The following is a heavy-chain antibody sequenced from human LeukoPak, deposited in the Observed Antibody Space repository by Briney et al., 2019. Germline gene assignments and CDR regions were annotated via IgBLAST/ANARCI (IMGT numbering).Heavy chain of an antibody. CDR1: GFTFDGYA. CDR3: AKDNGYNH. Sequence: PGRSLRLSCAASGFTFDGYAMHWVRQAPGKGLEWVSGISWNSGSIGYADSVKGRFTISRDNAKNSLYLQMNSLRAEDTALYYCAKDNGYNHWGQGTLVTVSS. D-gene: IGHD5-24*01. V-gene: IGHV3-9*01. J-gene: IGHJ5*02. CDR2: ISWNSGSI.